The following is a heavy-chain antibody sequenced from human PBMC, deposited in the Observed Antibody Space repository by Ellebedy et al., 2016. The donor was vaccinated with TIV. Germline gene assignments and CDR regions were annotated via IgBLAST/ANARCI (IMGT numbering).Heavy chain of an antibody. CDR2: INHRGTT. Sequence: GSLRLSCGIYGGSFSGYSWSWIRQSPGKGLEWIGEINHRGTTNYNPSLESRVYLSMDTSENKFSVRLNSVTAADTAVYYCVRSDWQDVDLDRWYFDLWGRGTLVTVST. J-gene: IGHJ2*01. CDR3: VRSDWQDVDLDRWYFDL. V-gene: IGHV4-34*01. D-gene: IGHD2-21*01. CDR1: GGSFSGYS.